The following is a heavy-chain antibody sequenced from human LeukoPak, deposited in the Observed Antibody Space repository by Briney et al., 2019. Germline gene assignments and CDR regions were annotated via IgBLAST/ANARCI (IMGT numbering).Heavy chain of an antibody. CDR1: GDSISSSNW. CDR3: ARGRGNYGDYPD. CDR2: IYHSGST. D-gene: IGHD4-17*01. J-gene: IGHJ4*02. Sequence: PSETLSLTCAVSGDSISSSNWWSWVRQPPGKGLEWIGEIYHSGSTNYNPSLKSRVTISVDKSKNQFSLKLSSVTAAGTAVYYCARGRGNYGDYPDWGQGTLVTVSS. V-gene: IGHV4-4*02.